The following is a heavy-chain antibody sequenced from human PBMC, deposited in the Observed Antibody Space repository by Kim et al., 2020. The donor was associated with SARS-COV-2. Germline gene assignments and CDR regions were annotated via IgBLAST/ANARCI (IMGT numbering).Heavy chain of an antibody. Sequence: DSVRVRFTISRDNAKTSLYLQMNSLRVEDTALYYCAKQDSSGYYYYGMDVWGQGTTVTVSS. V-gene: IGHV3-9*01. CDR3: AKQDSSGYYYYGMDV. D-gene: IGHD3-22*01. J-gene: IGHJ6*02.